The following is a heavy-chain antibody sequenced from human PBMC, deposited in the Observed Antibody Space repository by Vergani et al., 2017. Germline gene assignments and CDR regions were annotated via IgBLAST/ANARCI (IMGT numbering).Heavy chain of an antibody. CDR1: GFTFSSYG. CDR3: ARDDYSNFYNWFDP. Sequence: VQLLESGGGLVQPGGSLRLSCAASGFTFSSYGMHWVRQAPGKGLEWVAVIWYDGSNKYYADSVKGRFTISRDNSKNTLYLQMNSLRAEDTAVYYCARDDYSNFYNWFDPWGQGTLVTVSS. V-gene: IGHV3-33*01. J-gene: IGHJ5*02. D-gene: IGHD4-11*01. CDR2: IWYDGSNK.